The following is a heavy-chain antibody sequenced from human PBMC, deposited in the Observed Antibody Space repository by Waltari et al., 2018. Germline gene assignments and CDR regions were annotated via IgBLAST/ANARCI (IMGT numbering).Heavy chain of an antibody. CDR2: KKPDGSEK. J-gene: IGHJ4*02. D-gene: IGHD6-19*01. V-gene: IGHV3-7*01. CDR3: ARELQWSARDY. Sequence: EVQLVESGGGLVQPGGSVRLSCEASGFSFSNYEMRWVRQAPGKGVEGVANKKPDGSEKNYADSVKGRFTLSIDNVKNSLYLQMNSLSLEDTAVYYWARELQWSARDYWGQGTLVTVSS. CDR1: GFSFSNYE.